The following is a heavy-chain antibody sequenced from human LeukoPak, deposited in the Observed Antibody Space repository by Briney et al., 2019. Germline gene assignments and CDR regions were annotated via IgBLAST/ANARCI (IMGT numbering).Heavy chain of an antibody. J-gene: IGHJ4*02. CDR2: IRSSGSTI. CDR3: ARRYCSSSNCLAFDY. V-gene: IGHV3-11*04. CDR1: GFTFGDYY. D-gene: IGHD2-2*01. Sequence: GSLRLSCAASGFTFGDYYMPWIRQAPGKGLEWVSYIRSSGSTIYYADSVKGRFTISRDNAKNSLYLQMDSLRAEDTAVYYCARRYCSSSNCLAFDYWGQGTLVTVPS.